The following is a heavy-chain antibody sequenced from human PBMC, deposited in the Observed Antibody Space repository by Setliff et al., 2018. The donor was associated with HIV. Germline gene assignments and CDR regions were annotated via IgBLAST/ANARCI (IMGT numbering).Heavy chain of an antibody. CDR1: GYSFSKYG. J-gene: IGHJ4*02. D-gene: IGHD3-10*01. CDR3: ARWAWTLVRGVDY. Sequence: VASVKVSCKASGYSFSKYGISWVRQAPGQGLEWMGWIRTYNGNTYYAQKFQGRVTMTADTSASTAYMELRSLTSDDTAVYYCARWAWTLVRGVDYWGQGTLVTVSS. V-gene: IGHV1-18*01. CDR2: IRTYNGNT.